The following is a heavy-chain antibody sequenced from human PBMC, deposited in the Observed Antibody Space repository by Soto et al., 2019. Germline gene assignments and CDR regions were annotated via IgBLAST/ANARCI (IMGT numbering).Heavy chain of an antibody. V-gene: IGHV4-59*08. CDR1: GGSISSYY. D-gene: IGHD6-19*01. Sequence: QVQLQESGPGLVKPSETLSLTCTVSGGSISSYYWSWIRQPPGKGLEWIGYIYYSGSTNYNPSLKSRVTISVDTSKNQFSLKLSSVTAADTAVYYCARNEAVAAYFDYWGQGTLVTVSS. J-gene: IGHJ4*02. CDR2: IYYSGST. CDR3: ARNEAVAAYFDY.